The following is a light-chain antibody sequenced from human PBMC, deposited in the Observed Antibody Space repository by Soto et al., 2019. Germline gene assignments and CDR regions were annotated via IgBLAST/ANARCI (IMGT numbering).Light chain of an antibody. V-gene: IGKV1-27*01. J-gene: IGKJ3*01. Sequence: DIQMTQSPSSLSAPVGDRVTIPSRASQALTNYLAWYQQKPGEVPKLLIYAASTLQSGVPSRFSGSGSGTDFTLTISSLQPEDVATYYCQKYNSAPFTFGPGTKVDIK. CDR1: QALTNY. CDR3: QKYNSAPFT. CDR2: AAS.